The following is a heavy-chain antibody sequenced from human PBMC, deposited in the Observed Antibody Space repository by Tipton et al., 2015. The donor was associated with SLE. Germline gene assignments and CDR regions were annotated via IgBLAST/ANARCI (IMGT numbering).Heavy chain of an antibody. J-gene: IGHJ4*02. CDR3: ASGCGGDCYLYFDY. D-gene: IGHD2-21*02. CDR2: IYYSGST. Sequence: TLSLTCTVSGGSTSSYYWSWIRQPPGKGLEWIGYIYYSGSTNYNPSLKSRVTISVDTSKNQFSLKLSSVTAADTAVYYCASGCGGDCYLYFDYWGQGTLVTVSS. V-gene: IGHV4-59*01. CDR1: GGSTSSYY.